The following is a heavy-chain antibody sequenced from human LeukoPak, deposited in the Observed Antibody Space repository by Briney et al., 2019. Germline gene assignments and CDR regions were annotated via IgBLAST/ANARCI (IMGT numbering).Heavy chain of an antibody. J-gene: IGHJ3*02. Sequence: GGSLRLSCAASGFTFSTYGMHWVRQAPGKGLEWVAFIRYGGSYNYADSVKGRFTISRDSSKNTLYLQMNSLRPEDTAVYYCARGRIVGATLSAFDIWGQGTMVTVSS. CDR1: GFTFSTYG. CDR3: ARGRIVGATLSAFDI. CDR2: IRYGGSY. V-gene: IGHV3-30*02. D-gene: IGHD1-26*01.